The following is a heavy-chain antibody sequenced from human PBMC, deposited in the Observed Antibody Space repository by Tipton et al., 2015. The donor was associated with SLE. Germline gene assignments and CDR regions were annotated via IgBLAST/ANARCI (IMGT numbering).Heavy chain of an antibody. CDR1: GGSISSYY. CDR2: IYYSGST. V-gene: IGHV4-59*01. Sequence: LRLSCTVPGGSISSYYWSWIRQPPGKGLEWIGYIYYSGSTNYNPSLKSRVTISVDTSKNQFSLKLSSVTAADTAVYYCARDIGPSIAAAGPSAFDIWGQGTMVTVSS. D-gene: IGHD6-13*01. J-gene: IGHJ3*02. CDR3: ARDIGPSIAAAGPSAFDI.